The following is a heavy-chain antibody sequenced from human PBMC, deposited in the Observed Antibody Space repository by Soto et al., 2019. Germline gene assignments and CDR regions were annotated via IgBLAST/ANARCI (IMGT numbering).Heavy chain of an antibody. V-gene: IGHV3-74*01. CDR1: GFTFRHYW. CDR2: INNDGSDT. Sequence: EVHLVESGGGLVQPGGSLRLSCAASGFTFRHYWLHWVRQVPGRGPVWVSGINNDGSDTFYADFVEGRFTISRDNAKNTVYLQMDSLRAEDTAVYYCGSLFEFWGQGTLVTVPS. J-gene: IGHJ4*02. CDR3: GSLFEF.